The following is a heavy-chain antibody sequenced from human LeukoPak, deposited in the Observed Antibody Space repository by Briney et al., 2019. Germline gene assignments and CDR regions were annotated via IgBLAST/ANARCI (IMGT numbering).Heavy chain of an antibody. D-gene: IGHD6-19*01. V-gene: IGHV5-51*01. CDR2: IYPGDSDT. CDR1: GYSFTNYW. J-gene: IGHJ3*02. Sequence: GGSLKISCKGSGYSFTNYWIDWVRQMPGKGLEWMGVIYPGDSDTRYSPSFQGQVTISVDKSSSTAYLQWSSLKASDTAVYYCARRMDSSGWYKWGYDAFDIWGQGTMVTVSS. CDR3: ARRMDSSGWYKWGYDAFDI.